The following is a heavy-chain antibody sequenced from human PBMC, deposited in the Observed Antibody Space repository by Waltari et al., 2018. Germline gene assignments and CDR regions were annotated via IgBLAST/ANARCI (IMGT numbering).Heavy chain of an antibody. CDR1: GYSISGGYF. CDR3: ARDKAGVPDY. D-gene: IGHD3-10*01. Sequence: QVQLQESGPGLVKPSETLSLTCTVSGYSISGGYFWGWIRQPPGKGLEFIGNIYPTGSTYYNPSLKSRVTISADTSANQFSLKLTSVTAADTAVYYCARDKAGVPDYWGQGILVTVSS. CDR2: IYPTGST. V-gene: IGHV4-38-2*02. J-gene: IGHJ4*02.